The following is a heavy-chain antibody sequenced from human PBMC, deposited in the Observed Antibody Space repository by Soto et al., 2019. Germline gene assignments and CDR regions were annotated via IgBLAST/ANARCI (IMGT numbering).Heavy chain of an antibody. CDR1: GGSISSGGYY. CDR3: ARDSAHYYGSGSYYNGDYYYYGMDV. CDR2: IYYSGST. D-gene: IGHD3-10*01. V-gene: IGHV4-31*03. Sequence: TLSLTCTVSGGSISSGGYYWSWIRQHPGKGLEWIGYIYYSGSTYYNPSLKSRVTISVDTSKNQFSLKLSSVTAADTAVYYCARDSAHYYGSGSYYNGDYYYYGMDVWGQGTTVTVSS. J-gene: IGHJ6*02.